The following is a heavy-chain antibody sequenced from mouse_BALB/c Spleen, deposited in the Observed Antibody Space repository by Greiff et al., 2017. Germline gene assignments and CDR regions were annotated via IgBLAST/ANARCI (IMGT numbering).Heavy chain of an antibody. CDR1: GFTFSSFG. V-gene: IGHV5-17*02. Sequence: EVKVVESGGGLVQPGGSRKLSCAASGFTFSSFGMHWVRQAPEKGLEWVAYISSGSSTIYYADTVKGRFTISRDNPKNTLFLQMTSLRSEDTAMYYCARSGNWVYYDYDYAMDYWGQGTSVTVSS. CDR3: ARSGNWVYYDYDYAMDY. CDR2: ISSGSSTI. D-gene: IGHD2-4*01. J-gene: IGHJ4*01.